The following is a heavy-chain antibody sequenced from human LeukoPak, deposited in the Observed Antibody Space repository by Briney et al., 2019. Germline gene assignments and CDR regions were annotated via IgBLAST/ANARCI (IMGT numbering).Heavy chain of an antibody. D-gene: IGHD3-22*01. CDR3: ARGGGRKIVVVNAFDI. V-gene: IGHV1-18*01. J-gene: IGHJ3*02. CDR1: GYTFNTYG. Sequence: GASVKVSCKAAGYTFNTYGISWVRQAPGQGLEWIGWSSAYNGNTNYAQKLQGRVTMTTDTSTSTAYMELRSLRSDDTAVYYCARGGGRKIVVVNAFDIWGQGTMVTVSS. CDR2: SSAYNGNT.